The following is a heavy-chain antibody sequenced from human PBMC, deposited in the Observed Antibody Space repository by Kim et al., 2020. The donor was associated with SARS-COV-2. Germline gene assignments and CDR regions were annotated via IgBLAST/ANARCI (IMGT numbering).Heavy chain of an antibody. J-gene: IGHJ6*02. CDR3: ARHRAQPYYDSSGYSYYYYYYGMDV. V-gene: IGHV4-59*08. D-gene: IGHD3-22*01. CDR2: IYYSGST. Sequence: SETLSLTCTVSGGSISSYYWSWIRQPPGKGLEWIGYIYYSGSTNYNPSLKSRVTISVDTSKNQFSLKLSSVTAADTAVYYCARHRAQPYYDSSGYSYYYYYYGMDVWGQGTTVTVSS. CDR1: GGSISSYY.